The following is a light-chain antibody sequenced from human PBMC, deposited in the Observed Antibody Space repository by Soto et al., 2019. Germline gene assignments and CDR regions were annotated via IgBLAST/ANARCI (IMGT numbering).Light chain of an antibody. CDR3: QQYYSYPRT. Sequence: VLTQSPGTLSVSPGERAALSCRASQSVRSDYVAWYQQKPGQAPRLLIFGAHSRATGIPDRFSGSGSGTDFTLTISRLEPEDFATYYCQQYYSYPRTFGQGTKVDIK. CDR1: QSVRSDY. CDR2: GAH. J-gene: IGKJ1*01. V-gene: IGKV3-20*01.